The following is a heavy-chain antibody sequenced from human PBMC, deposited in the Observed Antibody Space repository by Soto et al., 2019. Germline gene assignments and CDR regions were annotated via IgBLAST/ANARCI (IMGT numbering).Heavy chain of an antibody. Sequence: SGPTLVNPTQTLTLTCTFSGFSLSTSGMCVSWIRQPPGKALEWLALIDWDDDKYYSTSLKTRLTISKDTSKNQVVLTMTNMDPVDTATYYCARTLHRADYYYYGMDVWGQGTTVTVSS. CDR3: ARTLHRADYYYYGMDV. CDR1: GFSLSTSGMC. V-gene: IGHV2-70*01. CDR2: IDWDDDK. J-gene: IGHJ6*02.